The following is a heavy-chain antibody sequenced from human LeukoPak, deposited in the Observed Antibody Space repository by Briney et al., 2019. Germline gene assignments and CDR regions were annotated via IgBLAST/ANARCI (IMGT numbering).Heavy chain of an antibody. CDR3: VVVVPAAHSFDY. CDR1: GFTFSSYA. J-gene: IGHJ4*02. D-gene: IGHD2-2*01. Sequence: PGGSLRLSCAASGFTFSSYAMSWVRQAPGKGLEWVSAISGSGGSTYYADSVKGRFTISRGNSKNTLYLQMNSLRAEDTAVYYCVVVVPAAHSFDYWGQGTLVTVSS. V-gene: IGHV3-23*01. CDR2: ISGSGGST.